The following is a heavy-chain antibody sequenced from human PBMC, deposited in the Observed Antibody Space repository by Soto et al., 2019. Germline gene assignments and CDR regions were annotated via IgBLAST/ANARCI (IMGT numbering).Heavy chain of an antibody. D-gene: IGHD2-8*01. CDR3: ARDREYCTNGVCFPWFDP. Sequence: QVQLQESGPGLVKPSQTLSLTCTVSGGSISSGGYYWSWIRQHPGKGLEWIGYIYYSGSTYYNPHXKSRVTISVDXXKXQFXLKLSSVTAADTAVYYCARDREYCTNGVCFPWFDPWGQGTLVTVSS. CDR2: IYYSGST. J-gene: IGHJ5*02. CDR1: GGSISSGGYY. V-gene: IGHV4-31*03.